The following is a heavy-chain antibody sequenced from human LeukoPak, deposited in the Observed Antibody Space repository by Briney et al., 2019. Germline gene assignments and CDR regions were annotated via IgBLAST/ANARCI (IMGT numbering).Heavy chain of an antibody. D-gene: IGHD3-9*01. J-gene: IGHJ4*02. CDR1: GFTFSSYA. CDR3: AKGPGLLRYFDWLFDY. V-gene: IGHV3-23*01. Sequence: GGSLRLSCAASGFTFSSYAMSWVRQAPGKGLEWVSAISGSGGSTYYSDSVKGRFTISRDNSKNTLYLQMNSLRAEDTAVYYCAKGPGLLRYFDWLFDYWGQGTLVTVSS. CDR2: ISGSGGST.